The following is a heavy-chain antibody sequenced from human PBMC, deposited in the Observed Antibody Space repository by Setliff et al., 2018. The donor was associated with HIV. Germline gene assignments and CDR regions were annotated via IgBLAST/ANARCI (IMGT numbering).Heavy chain of an antibody. CDR2: IYSGGST. D-gene: IGHD1-26*01. J-gene: IGHJ6*03. CDR1: GGSIGGYY. CDR3: ARGARLLAAYRDRWDYYYMGV. V-gene: IGHV4-59*12. Sequence: LSLTCTVSGGSIGGYYWSWIRQPPGTGLEWLGCIYSGGSTNYNPSLESRVTISLDTSKNQFSLKVNSVTAADTAVYYCARGARLLAAYRDRWDYYYMGVWGKGTTVTVSS.